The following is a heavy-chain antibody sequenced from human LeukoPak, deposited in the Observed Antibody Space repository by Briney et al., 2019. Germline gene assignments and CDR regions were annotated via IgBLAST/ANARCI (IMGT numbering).Heavy chain of an antibody. CDR2: IRSKAYGWTT. V-gene: IGHV3-49*03. CDR1: GFTFGDYA. CDR3: TTHYRPGSHYNIFDY. D-gene: IGHD3-10*01. Sequence: PGGSLRLSCTAFGFTFGDYAMSWFRQAPGKGLEWVGFIRSKAYGWTTDYAASVKGRFTNSRDDSKDMVFLQMNSLETEDTPVYYCTTHYRPGSHYNIFDYWGQGTLVTVFS. J-gene: IGHJ4*02.